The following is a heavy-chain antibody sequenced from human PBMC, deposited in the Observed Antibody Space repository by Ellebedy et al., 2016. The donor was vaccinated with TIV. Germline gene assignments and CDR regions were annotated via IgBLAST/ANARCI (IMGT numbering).Heavy chain of an antibody. V-gene: IGHV3-21*04. CDR2: ISSSDTYI. J-gene: IGHJ4*02. D-gene: IGHD5-18*01. CDR1: GFTFSTCS. Sequence: PGGSLRLSCAASGFTFSTCSMNWVRQSPGKGLEWVSSISSSDTYINYADSVKGRFTISRDNSKNTLYLQMDSLRADDTAAYYWAKAPSAAMGPIDYWGQGTLLAVSS. CDR3: AKAPSAAMGPIDY.